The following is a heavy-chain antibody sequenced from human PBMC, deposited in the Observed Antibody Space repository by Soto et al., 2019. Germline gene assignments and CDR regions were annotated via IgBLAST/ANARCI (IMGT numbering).Heavy chain of an antibody. J-gene: IGHJ6*02. V-gene: IGHV1-2*02. D-gene: IGHD3-10*01. CDR3: AFSFYYGSGSYFKPTSGGMDV. CDR1: GYTFTGYY. CDR2: INPNSGGT. Sequence: QVQLVQSGAEVRKPGASVKVSCKASGYTFTGYYMHWVRQDPGQGLEWMGWINPNSGGTNYAQNFQGRVSMTRDTSISTAYMELSRLRSDDTAVYYCAFSFYYGSGSYFKPTSGGMDVWGQGTTVTVSS.